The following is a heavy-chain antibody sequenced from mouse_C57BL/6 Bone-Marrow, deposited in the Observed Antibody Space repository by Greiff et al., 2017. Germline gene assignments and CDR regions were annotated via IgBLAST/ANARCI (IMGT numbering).Heavy chain of an antibody. Sequence: DVQLVESGGGLVKPGGSLKLSCAASGFTFSSYAMSWVRQTPEKRLEWVATISDGGSYTYYPDNVKGRFTISRDNAKNNLYLQMSHLKSEDTAMYYCARDRGLRRYAMDYWGQGTSVTVSS. CDR3: ARDRGLRRYAMDY. CDR2: ISDGGSYT. J-gene: IGHJ4*01. CDR1: GFTFSSYA. V-gene: IGHV5-4*01. D-gene: IGHD2-4*01.